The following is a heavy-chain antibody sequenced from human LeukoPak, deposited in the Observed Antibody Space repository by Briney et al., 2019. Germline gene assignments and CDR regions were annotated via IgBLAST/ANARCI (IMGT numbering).Heavy chain of an antibody. D-gene: IGHD5-12*01. V-gene: IGHV3-23*01. J-gene: IGHJ3*02. Sequence: GGSLRLSCAASGFSFSNYAMSWVRQAPGEGLEWVSVITNSGDDAHHADSVKGRFTVSRDNSKNTLYLQMNSLRAEDTAVYYCARSRGYSGYVDAFDIWGQGTMVTVSS. CDR3: ARSRGYSGYVDAFDI. CDR2: ITNSGDDA. CDR1: GFSFSNYA.